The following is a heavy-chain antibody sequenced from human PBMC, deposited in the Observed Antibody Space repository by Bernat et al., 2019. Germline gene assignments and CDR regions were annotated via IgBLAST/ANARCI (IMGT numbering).Heavy chain of an antibody. CDR2: ISSSSSYI. J-gene: IGHJ4*02. CDR1: GFTFSSYS. D-gene: IGHD1-26*01. CDR3: ARGRTSGSYEDY. Sequence: EVQLVESGGGLVKPGGSLRLSCAASGFTFSSYSMNWVRQAPGKGLEWVSSISSSSSYIYYAESVKGRFTVSRDNATNSLYLQRNSLRAEDTAVYYCARGRTSGSYEDYWGQGTLVTVSS. V-gene: IGHV3-21*01.